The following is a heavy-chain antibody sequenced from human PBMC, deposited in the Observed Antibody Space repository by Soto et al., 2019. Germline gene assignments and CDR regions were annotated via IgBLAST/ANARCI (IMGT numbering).Heavy chain of an antibody. CDR2: LYYTGAT. CDR1: SGSISSGNW. Sequence: QVQLQESGPGLVESSGTLSLTCEVSSGSISSGNWWSWVRQPPGKGLEWIGELYYTGATNYNPSPKSRVTMTIDKSKDQFSLNLRSATAADTAVYYCARVFSSGSGWMYYFDFWGQGLLVSVSS. D-gene: IGHD6-25*01. V-gene: IGHV4-4*02. CDR3: ARVFSSGSGWMYYFDF. J-gene: IGHJ4*02.